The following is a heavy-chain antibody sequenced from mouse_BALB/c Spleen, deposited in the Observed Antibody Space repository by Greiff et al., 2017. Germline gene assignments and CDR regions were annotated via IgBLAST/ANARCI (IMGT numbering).Heavy chain of an antibody. CDR1: GYSITSGYY. CDR3: ARIIYYYGRFAY. D-gene: IGHD1-1*01. CDR2: ISYDGSN. J-gene: IGHJ3*01. V-gene: IGHV3-6*02. Sequence: VQLQQSGPGLVKPSQSLSLTCSVTGYSITSGYYWNWIRQFPGNKLEWMGYISYDGSNNYNPSLKNRISITRDTSKNQFFLKLNSVTTEDTATYYCARIIYYYGRFAYWGQGTLVTVSA.